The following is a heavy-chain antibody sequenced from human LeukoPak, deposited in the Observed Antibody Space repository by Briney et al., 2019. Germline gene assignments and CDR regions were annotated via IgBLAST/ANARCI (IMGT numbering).Heavy chain of an antibody. CDR2: IRSNAYGGTT. J-gene: IGHJ4*02. Sequence: GGSLRPSCLASGFTFGDYIMNWVRQAPGKGLEWVGFIRSNAYGGTTEYAASVKGRFTISRDDSKSIADLQMASLKTEDTAVYYCSRGRGRYTSGWYTGYRFDYWGQETLVTVST. D-gene: IGHD6-19*01. CDR3: SRGRGRYTSGWYTGYRFDY. V-gene: IGHV3-49*04. CDR1: GFTFGDYI.